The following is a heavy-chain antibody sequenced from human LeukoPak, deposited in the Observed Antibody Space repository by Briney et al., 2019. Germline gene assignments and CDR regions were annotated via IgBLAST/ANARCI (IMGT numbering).Heavy chain of an antibody. J-gene: IGHJ4*02. CDR1: GFTFSSYG. V-gene: IGHV3-30*02. CDR2: IRYDGSNK. Sequence: GGSLRLSCAASGFTFSSYGMHWARQAPGKGLEWVAFIRYDGSNKHYADSVKGRFTISRDNSKNTLYLQMNSLRAEDTAVYYCAKDAAVADYYFDYWGQGTLVTVSS. D-gene: IGHD6-19*01. CDR3: AKDAAVADYYFDY.